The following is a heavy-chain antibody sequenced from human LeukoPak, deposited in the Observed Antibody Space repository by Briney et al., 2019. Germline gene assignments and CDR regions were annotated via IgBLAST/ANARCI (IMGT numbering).Heavy chain of an antibody. D-gene: IGHD3-3*01. CDR3: AVSDDSDVWSGY. CDR2: MRKDGSDK. Sequence: GGSLRLSCTASGFTLGNYGTHWVRQATGKGLEWVSFMRKDGSDKKYVDSVKGRFTISRDNSKNTLYLHMNNLRAEDTAVYYCAVSDDSDVWSGYWGQGTLVTVSS. J-gene: IGHJ4*02. V-gene: IGHV3-30*02. CDR1: GFTLGNYG.